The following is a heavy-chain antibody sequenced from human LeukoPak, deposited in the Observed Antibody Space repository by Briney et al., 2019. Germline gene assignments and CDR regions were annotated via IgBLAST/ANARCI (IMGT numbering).Heavy chain of an antibody. Sequence: PSETLSLTCTVSGGSVSSGRHYWSWIRQPPGKELDYIVYIYYSVSTKYNPSLKSRVTISIDTSKTQFSLKLSSVTAADTAVYYCAGHKVPDFGGSDWYFDLWGRGTLVTVSS. V-gene: IGHV4-61*01. J-gene: IGHJ2*01. D-gene: IGHD4-23*01. CDR2: IYYSVST. CDR3: AGHKVPDFGGSDWYFDL. CDR1: GGSVSSGRHY.